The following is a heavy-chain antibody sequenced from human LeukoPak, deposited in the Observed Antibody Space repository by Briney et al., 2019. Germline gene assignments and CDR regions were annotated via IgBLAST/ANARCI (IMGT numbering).Heavy chain of an antibody. CDR2: ISGSGGST. J-gene: IGHJ4*02. CDR3: AKDIPLPRYFDWSFDY. D-gene: IGHD3-9*01. Sequence: PGGSLRLSCAASGFTFSSYAMSWVRQAPGKGLEWVSAISGSGGSTYYADSVKGRFTISRDNSKNTLYLQMNSLRAEDTAVYYCAKDIPLPRYFDWSFDYRGQGTLVTVSS. CDR1: GFTFSSYA. V-gene: IGHV3-23*01.